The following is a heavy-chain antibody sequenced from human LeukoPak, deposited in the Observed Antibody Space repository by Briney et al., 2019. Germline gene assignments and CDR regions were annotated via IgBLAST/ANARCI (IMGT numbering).Heavy chain of an antibody. D-gene: IGHD6-13*01. J-gene: IGHJ5*02. Sequence: ASVKVSCKASGYTFTSYGISWVRQAPGQGLEWMGWISAYNGNTNYAQKLQGRVTMTTDTSTSTAYMELRSLRSDDTAVYYCAKLGGIAAAGTINWFDPWGQGTLVTVSS. CDR3: AKLGGIAAAGTINWFDP. CDR2: ISAYNGNT. CDR1: GYTFTSYG. V-gene: IGHV1-18*01.